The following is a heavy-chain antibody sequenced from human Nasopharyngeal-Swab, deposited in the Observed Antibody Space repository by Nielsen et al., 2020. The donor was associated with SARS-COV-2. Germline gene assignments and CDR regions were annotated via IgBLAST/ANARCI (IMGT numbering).Heavy chain of an antibody. CDR1: GFTFSSYA. J-gene: IGHJ5*02. CDR2: ISYDGSSK. CDR3: ARGAEVA. D-gene: IGHD1-14*01. Sequence: GESLKISCAASGFTFSSYAMHWVRQAPGKGLEWVAVISYDGSSKYYADSVKGRFTISRDNSKNTLYLQMNSLRAEDTAVYYCARGAEVAWGQGTLVTVSS. V-gene: IGHV3-30*04.